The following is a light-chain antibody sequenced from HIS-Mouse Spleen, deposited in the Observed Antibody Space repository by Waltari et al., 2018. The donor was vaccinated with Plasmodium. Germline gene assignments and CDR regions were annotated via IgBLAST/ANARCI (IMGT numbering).Light chain of an antibody. J-gene: IGLJ2*01. Sequence: QSALTQPPSASGSPGQSVTISCTGPSSDVGRYNYVSWYQQPPGKAPKLMIYEVSKRPSGVPDRFSGSKSGNTASLTVSGLQAEDEADYYCSSYAGSNNLVFGGGTKLTVL. CDR3: SSYAGSNNLV. CDR2: EVS. V-gene: IGLV2-8*01. CDR1: SSDVGRYNY.